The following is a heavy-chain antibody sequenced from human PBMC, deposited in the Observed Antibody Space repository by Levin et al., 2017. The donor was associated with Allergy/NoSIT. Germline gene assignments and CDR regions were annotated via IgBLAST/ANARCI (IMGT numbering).Heavy chain of an antibody. D-gene: IGHD3-22*01. CDR1: GFTVSSNY. J-gene: IGHJ3*02. V-gene: IGHV3-66*01. Sequence: GESLKISCVASGFTVSSNYMSWVRQAPGKGLEWVSCMYSGGSTHYADSVKGRFTFSRDSSKNTLYLQMNSLRAEDTAVYYCAREGPVHYYDSSGMGDALDIWGQGTVVTVSS. CDR3: AREGPVHYYDSSGMGDALDI. CDR2: MYSGGST.